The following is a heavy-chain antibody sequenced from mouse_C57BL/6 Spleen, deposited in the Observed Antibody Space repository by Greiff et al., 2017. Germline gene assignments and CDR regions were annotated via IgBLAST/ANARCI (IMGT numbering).Heavy chain of an antibody. J-gene: IGHJ4*01. CDR3: ARGGLRDYYAMDY. V-gene: IGHV5-17*01. CDR2: ISSGSSTI. D-gene: IGHD1-1*01. CDR1: GFTFSDYG. Sequence: EVQVVESGGGLVKPGGSLKLSCAASGFTFSDYGMHWVRQAPEKGLEWVAYISSGSSTIYYADTVKGRFTISRDNAKNTLFLQMTSLRSEDTAMYYCARGGLRDYYAMDYWGQGTSVTVSS.